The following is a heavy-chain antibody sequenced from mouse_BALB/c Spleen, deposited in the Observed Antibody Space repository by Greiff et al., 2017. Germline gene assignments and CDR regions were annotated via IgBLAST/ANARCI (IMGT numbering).Heavy chain of an antibody. CDR1: GFTFSSYT. CDR3: ARQKVRDYAMDY. V-gene: IGHV5-12-2*01. Sequence: EVTLMESGGGLVQPGGSLKLSCAASGFTFSSYTMSWVRQTPEKRLEWVAYISNGGGSTYYPDTVKGRFTISRDNAKNTLYLQMSSLKSEDTAMYYCARQKVRDYAMDYWGQGTSVTVSS. D-gene: IGHD2-14*01. CDR2: ISNGGGST. J-gene: IGHJ4*01.